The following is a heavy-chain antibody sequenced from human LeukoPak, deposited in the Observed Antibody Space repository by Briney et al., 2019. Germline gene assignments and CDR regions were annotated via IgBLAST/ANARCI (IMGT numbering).Heavy chain of an antibody. D-gene: IGHD3-16*02. CDR3: ARALDSLGGLSLPDY. Sequence: GASVKVSCKASGYTFTTYHMNWVRQAPGQGLEWMGWINTNTGNPTYAQGFTGRFVFSLDTSVSTAYLQISDLKAEDTAVYFCARALDSLGGLSLPDYWGQGTLVTVSS. CDR2: INTNTGNP. CDR1: GYTFTTYH. J-gene: IGHJ4*02. V-gene: IGHV7-4-1*02.